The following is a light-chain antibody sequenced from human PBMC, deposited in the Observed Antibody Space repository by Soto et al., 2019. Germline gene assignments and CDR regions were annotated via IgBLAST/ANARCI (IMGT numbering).Light chain of an antibody. Sequence: EIVMTQSPATLSVSPGERATLSCRASQSVGSGLSWYQQKPDQAPRLLIYGASTRATGIPARFSGSGSGTEFTLTISSLQSGDYAVYYGQQYNNWPPYTFGQGTKVDIK. CDR2: GAS. CDR3: QQYNNWPPYT. J-gene: IGKJ2*01. CDR1: QSVGSG. V-gene: IGKV3-15*01.